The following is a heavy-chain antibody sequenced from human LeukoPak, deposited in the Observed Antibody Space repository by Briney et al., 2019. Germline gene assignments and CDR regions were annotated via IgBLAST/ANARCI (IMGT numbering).Heavy chain of an antibody. J-gene: IGHJ4*02. CDR3: ARTVDTVMVTFDY. D-gene: IGHD5-18*01. CDR1: GFTFSNYA. CDR2: ISYDGSKK. V-gene: IGHV3-30-3*01. Sequence: GGSLRLSCAASGFTFSNYAMNWVRQAPGKGLERVAVISYDGSKKYYADSVKGRFTISRDNSKNTLYLQMNSLRAEDTAVYYCARTVDTVMVTFDYWGQGTRVIVSS.